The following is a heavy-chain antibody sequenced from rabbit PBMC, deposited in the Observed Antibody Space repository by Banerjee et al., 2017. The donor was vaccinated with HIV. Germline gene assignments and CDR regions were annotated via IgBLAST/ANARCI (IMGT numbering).Heavy chain of an antibody. CDR3: ARDTGSSFSSYGMDL. CDR2: INAVTGKA. V-gene: IGHV1S45*01. Sequence: QEQLVESGGGLVKPEGSLKLSCTASGFSFSNKAVMCWVRQAPGKGLEWIACINAVTGKAVYASWAKGRFTFSKTSSTTVTLQMTSLTVADMATYFCARDTGSSFSSYGMDLWGPGTLVTVS. CDR1: GFSFSNKAV. D-gene: IGHD8-1*01. J-gene: IGHJ6*01.